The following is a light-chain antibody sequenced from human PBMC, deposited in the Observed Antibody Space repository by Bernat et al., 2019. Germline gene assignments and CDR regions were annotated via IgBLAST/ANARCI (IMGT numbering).Light chain of an antibody. CDR3: SSYAGSNNLV. CDR1: SSDVGFYNY. V-gene: IGLV2-8*01. CDR2: EVA. J-gene: IGLJ3*02. Sequence: SASGSPGQSVTISCTGTSSDVGFYNYVSWYQQHPGKAPKLMIYEVAKRPSGVPDRFSGSKSGNTASLTVSGLQAEDEADYYCSSYAGSNNLVFGGGTKLTVL.